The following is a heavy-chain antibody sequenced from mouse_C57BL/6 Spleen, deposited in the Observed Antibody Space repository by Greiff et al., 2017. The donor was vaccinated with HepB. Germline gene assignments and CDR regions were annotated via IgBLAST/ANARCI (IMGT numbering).Heavy chain of an antibody. V-gene: IGHV1-80*01. Sequence: QVQLKESGAELVKPGASVKISCKASGYAFSSYWMNWVKQRPGKGLEWIGQIYPGDGDTNYNGKFKGKATLTADKSSSTAYMQLSSLTSEDSAVYFCARGGNYYFDYWGQGTTLTVSS. CDR3: ARGGNYYFDY. D-gene: IGHD2-1*01. CDR2: IYPGDGDT. CDR1: GYAFSSYW. J-gene: IGHJ2*01.